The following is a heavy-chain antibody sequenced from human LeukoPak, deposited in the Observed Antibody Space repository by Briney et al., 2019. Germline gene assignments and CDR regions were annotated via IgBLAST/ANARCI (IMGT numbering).Heavy chain of an antibody. V-gene: IGHV3-48*04. Sequence: PGGSLRLSCAASGFTFSSYSMNWIRQAPGKGLEWVSYIRSSGGTIYYADSVKGRFTISRDNAKNSLYLQMNSLRAEDTAVYYCARDGDYGDYLDYWGQGTLVTVSS. J-gene: IGHJ4*02. D-gene: IGHD4-17*01. CDR1: GFTFSSYS. CDR3: ARDGDYGDYLDY. CDR2: IRSSGGTI.